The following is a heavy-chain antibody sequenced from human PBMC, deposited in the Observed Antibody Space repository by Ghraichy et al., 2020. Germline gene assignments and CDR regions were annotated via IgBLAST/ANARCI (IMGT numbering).Heavy chain of an antibody. Sequence: SETLSLTCAVYGGSFSGYYWSWIRQPPGKGLEWIGEINHSGSTNYNPSLKSRVTISVDTSKNQFSLKLSSVTAADTAVYYCARVGDYDILTGSSTALVPDRGYFDYWGQGTLVTVSS. CDR2: INHSGST. V-gene: IGHV4-34*01. J-gene: IGHJ4*02. D-gene: IGHD3-9*01. CDR3: ARVGDYDILTGSSTALVPDRGYFDY. CDR1: GGSFSGYY.